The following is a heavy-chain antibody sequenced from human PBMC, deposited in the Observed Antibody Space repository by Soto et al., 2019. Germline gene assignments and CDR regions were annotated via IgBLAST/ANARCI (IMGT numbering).Heavy chain of an antibody. D-gene: IGHD6-13*01. CDR1: GGSISSGGYY. J-gene: IGHJ4*02. V-gene: IGHV4-31*03. CDR3: ASSFGVAAAGPFDY. Sequence: QVQLQESGPGLVKPSQTLSLTCTVSGGSISSGGYYWSSIRQHPGKGLEWIGYIYYSGSTYYNPSLTSRVTISVDTSKNQFSLKLSSVTAADTAVYYCASSFGVAAAGPFDYWCQGTLVSVSS. CDR2: IYYSGST.